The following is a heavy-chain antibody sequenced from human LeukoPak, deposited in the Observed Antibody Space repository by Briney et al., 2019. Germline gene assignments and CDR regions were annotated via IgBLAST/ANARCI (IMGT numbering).Heavy chain of an antibody. J-gene: IGHJ3*02. CDR1: GYTLSSYS. CDR2: ISTYNGKT. CDR3: ARDRGGYSYDYIRGHAFDI. V-gene: IGHV1-18*01. Sequence: AAVKVSCKASGYTLSSYSITWKRQAPGQGLDGMGWISTYNGKTNFAEKFQGRVTMTTDTSTSIVYMELRSLRSDDTAVYFCARDRGGYSYDYIRGHAFDIWGQGTKVTVSS. D-gene: IGHD5-18*01.